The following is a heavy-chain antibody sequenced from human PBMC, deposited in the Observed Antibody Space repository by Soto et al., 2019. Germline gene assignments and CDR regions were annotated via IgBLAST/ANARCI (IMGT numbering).Heavy chain of an antibody. CDR1: GFTFTRYS. CDR2: ISSTSTYK. D-gene: IGHD2-2*01. V-gene: IGHV3-21*01. Sequence: EVQLVESGGGLVKPGGSLRLSCAASGFTFTRYSMNWVRQAPGKGLEWVSSISSTSTYKYYADSVKGRFSISRDNAKNSLYLELTNLRSEDTAVYYCAREKCSSTSCNHGMDVWGLGTTVTVSS. CDR3: AREKCSSTSCNHGMDV. J-gene: IGHJ6*02.